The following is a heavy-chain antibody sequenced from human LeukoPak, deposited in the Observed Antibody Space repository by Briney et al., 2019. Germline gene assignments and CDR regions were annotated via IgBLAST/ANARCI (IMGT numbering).Heavy chain of an antibody. CDR1: GFTISICA. CDR2: IDSSGGGT. J-gene: IGHJ6*02. Sequence: PGGPLLLCCAAAGFTISICAICCRRPPPGKGLGWVSLIDSSGGGTYYTDSVKGRFTISRDNAKNSLYLQMNSLRAEDTAVYYCARDQKYSSSWNGDYYYFYGMDVWGQGTTVTVSS. D-gene: IGHD6-13*01. CDR3: ARDQKYSSSWNGDYYYFYGMDV. V-gene: IGHV3-23*01.